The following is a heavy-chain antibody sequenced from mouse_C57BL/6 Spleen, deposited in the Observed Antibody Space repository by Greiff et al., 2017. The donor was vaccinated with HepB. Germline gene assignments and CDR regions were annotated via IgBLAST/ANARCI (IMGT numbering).Heavy chain of an antibody. CDR3: VGSSYFDY. D-gene: IGHD1-1*01. V-gene: IGHV1-82*01. J-gene: IGHJ2*01. CDR1: GYAFSSSW. CDR2: IYPGDGDT. Sequence: VQLQQSGPELVKPGASVKISCKASGYAFSSSWMNWVKQRPGKGLEWIGRIYPGDGDTNYNGKFKGKATLTADKSSSTAYMQLSSLTSEYSAVYFCVGSSYFDYWGQGTTLTVSS.